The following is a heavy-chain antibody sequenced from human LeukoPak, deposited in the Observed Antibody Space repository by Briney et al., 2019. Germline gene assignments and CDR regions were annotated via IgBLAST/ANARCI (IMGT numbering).Heavy chain of an antibody. D-gene: IGHD3-3*01. CDR1: GYTFTSYG. J-gene: IGHJ1*01. CDR3: ARDPTIFGVVAEYFQH. V-gene: IGHV1-18*01. CDR2: ISAYNGNT. Sequence: ASVKVSCKASGYTFTSYGISWVRQAPGQGLEWMGWISAYNGNTNYAQKLQGRVTMTTDTSTSTAYMELRSLRSDDTAVYYCARDPTIFGVVAEYFQHWGRGTLVTVSS.